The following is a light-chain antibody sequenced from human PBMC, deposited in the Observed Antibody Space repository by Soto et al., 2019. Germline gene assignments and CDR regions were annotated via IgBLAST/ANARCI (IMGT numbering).Light chain of an antibody. Sequence: QTVVTQEPSFSVSPGGTVTLTCGLSSGSVSTSNYPSWFHQTPGQAPRTLIYSTNTRSSGVPDRFSGSILGNKAALTITGAQADDESDYYCVLYMSSGFWVFGGGTKLTVL. CDR2: STN. CDR3: VLYMSSGFWV. CDR1: SGSVSTSNY. J-gene: IGLJ3*02. V-gene: IGLV8-61*01.